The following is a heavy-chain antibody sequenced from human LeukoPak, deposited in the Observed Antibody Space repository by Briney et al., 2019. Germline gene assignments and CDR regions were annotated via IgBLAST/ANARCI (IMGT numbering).Heavy chain of an antibody. CDR3: AKSNGYGLIDI. Sequence: PSETLSLTCAVYGGSFSGYYWGWIRQPPGKGLEWIGTIFYSGSTYYGPSLKSRLTISLDTSRNQFSLKLNSVTAADTAVYYCAKSNGYGLIDIWGQGTMVTVSS. CDR2: IFYSGST. V-gene: IGHV4-34*12. CDR1: GGSFSGYY. D-gene: IGHD3-10*01. J-gene: IGHJ3*02.